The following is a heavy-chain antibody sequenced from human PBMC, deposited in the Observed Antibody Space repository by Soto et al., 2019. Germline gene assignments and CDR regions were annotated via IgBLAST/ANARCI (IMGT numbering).Heavy chain of an antibody. Sequence: PSETLSLTCAVFGGSISSRSYYWGWIRQPPGKGLEWIGYIYYSGSTNYNPSLKSRVTISVDTSKNQFSLKLSSVTAADTAVYYCARRYGPGFDYWGQGTLVTVSS. J-gene: IGHJ4*02. CDR2: IYYSGST. CDR1: GGSISSRSYY. V-gene: IGHV4-61*05. D-gene: IGHD4-17*01. CDR3: ARRYGPGFDY.